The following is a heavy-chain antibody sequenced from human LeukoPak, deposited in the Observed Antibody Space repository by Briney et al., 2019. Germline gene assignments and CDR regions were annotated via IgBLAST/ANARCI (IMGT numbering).Heavy chain of an antibody. CDR3: ARVYSRSWSVRYYYYYYMDV. J-gene: IGHJ6*03. D-gene: IGHD6-13*01. CDR1: GYTFTSYD. Sequence: ASVKGSCKAAGYTFTSYDINWVPQATGQGLEWMGWMSPNSGNTGYAQKIQGRVTMTRNTSISTAYMELSSLRYEDTAVYYCARVYSRSWSVRYYYYYYMDVWGKGTTVTVSS. CDR2: MSPNSGNT. V-gene: IGHV1-8*01.